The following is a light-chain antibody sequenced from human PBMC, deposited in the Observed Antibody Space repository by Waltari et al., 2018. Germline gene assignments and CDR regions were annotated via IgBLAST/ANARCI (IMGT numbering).Light chain of an antibody. J-gene: IGKJ4*01. CDR1: QSLEHSDEYTY. V-gene: IGKV2-30*02. CDR2: KFS. CDR3: GQGTHWPFT. Sequence: EVVLPQSPLSLPITPGQPASISCRSSQSLEHSDEYTYLSWYQQKPGQPPRLLIYKFSYRDSGVPDRFSGSGAGTDFTLKISRVEAEDVGVYFGGQGTHWPFTCGGGTKV.